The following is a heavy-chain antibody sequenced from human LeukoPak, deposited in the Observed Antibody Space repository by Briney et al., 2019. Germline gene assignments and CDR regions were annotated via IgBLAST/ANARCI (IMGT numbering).Heavy chain of an antibody. Sequence: SETLSLTCTVSGGSISSSSYYWGWIRQPPGKGLEWIGSIYYSGTTYYNPSLKSRVTISVDTSKNQFSLKLSSVTAADTAVYYCARDPHSSSWNGLGAYWGQGTLVTVSS. CDR2: IYYSGTT. D-gene: IGHD6-13*01. J-gene: IGHJ4*02. CDR3: ARDPHSSSWNGLGAY. V-gene: IGHV4-39*07. CDR1: GGSISSSSYY.